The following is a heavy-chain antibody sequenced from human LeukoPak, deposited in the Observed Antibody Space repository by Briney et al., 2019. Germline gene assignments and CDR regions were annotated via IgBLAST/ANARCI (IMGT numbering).Heavy chain of an antibody. D-gene: IGHD3-22*01. CDR1: GXTFSTYA. CDR3: AKGDYDRSGTFDY. CDR2: ISASGGNS. Sequence: PGGSLRLSCTASGXTFSTYAMTWVRQAPGKGLEWVSAISASGGNSYYADSVKGRFTMSRDNSKNTLYLQMNSLRAEDTAVYYCAKGDYDRSGTFDYWGQGTLVTVSS. J-gene: IGHJ4*02. V-gene: IGHV3-23*01.